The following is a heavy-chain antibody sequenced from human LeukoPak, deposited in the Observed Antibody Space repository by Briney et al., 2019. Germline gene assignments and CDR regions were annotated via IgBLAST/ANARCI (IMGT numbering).Heavy chain of an antibody. D-gene: IGHD3-22*01. V-gene: IGHV3-33*06. Sequence: PGGSLRLSCAASGFTFSSYGMHWVRQAPGKGLEWVAVIWYDGSNKYYADSVKGRFTISRDNSKSTLYLQMNSLRAEDTAVYYCAKDDSSGYPIDYWGQGTLVTVSS. J-gene: IGHJ4*02. CDR1: GFTFSSYG. CDR2: IWYDGSNK. CDR3: AKDDSSGYPIDY.